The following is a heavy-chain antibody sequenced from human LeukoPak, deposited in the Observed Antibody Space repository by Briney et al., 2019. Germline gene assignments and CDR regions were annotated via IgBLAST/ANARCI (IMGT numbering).Heavy chain of an antibody. J-gene: IGHJ3*02. D-gene: IGHD3-22*01. CDR2: INSDGSST. CDR3: ARVKTRDDSSGNDAFDI. V-gene: IGHV3-74*01. CDR1: GFTFSSYW. Sequence: PGGSLRPSCAASGFTFSSYWMHWVRQAPGKGLVWVSRINSDGSSTSYADSVKGRFTISRDNAKNTLYLQMNSLRAEDTAVYYCARVKTRDDSSGNDAFDIWGQGTMVTVSS.